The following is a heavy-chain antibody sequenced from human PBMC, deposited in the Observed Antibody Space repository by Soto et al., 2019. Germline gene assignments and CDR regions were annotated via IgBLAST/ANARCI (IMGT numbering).Heavy chain of an antibody. CDR2: IIPIFGTA. J-gene: IGHJ4*02. CDR3: ARDTRPHSYSSSWYYFDY. V-gene: IGHV1-69*13. D-gene: IGHD6-13*01. Sequence: ASVKVSCKASGGTFSSYAISWVRQAPGQGLEWMGGIIPIFGTANYAQKFQGRVTITADESTSTAYMELSSLRSEDTAVYYCARDTRPHSYSSSWYYFDYWGQGTVVTVSS. CDR1: GGTFSSYA.